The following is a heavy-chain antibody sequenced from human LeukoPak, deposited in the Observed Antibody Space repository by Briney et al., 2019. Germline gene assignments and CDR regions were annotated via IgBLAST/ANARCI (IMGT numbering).Heavy chain of an antibody. CDR2: ISYDGSNK. Sequence: PGRSLRLSCAASGFTFSSYAMHWVRQAPGKGLEWVAVISYDGSNKYYADSVKGRFTISRDNSKNTLYLQMNGLRAEDTAVYYCAREGVVAVVPAAYFDYWGQGTLVTVSS. D-gene: IGHD2-2*01. J-gene: IGHJ4*02. V-gene: IGHV3-30*01. CDR1: GFTFSSYA. CDR3: AREGVVAVVPAAYFDY.